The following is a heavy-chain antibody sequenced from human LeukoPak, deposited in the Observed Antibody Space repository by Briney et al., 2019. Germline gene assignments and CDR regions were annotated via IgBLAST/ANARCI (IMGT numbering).Heavy chain of an antibody. CDR2: IYTSGST. CDR1: GGSISSGSYY. J-gene: IGHJ2*01. V-gene: IGHV4-61*02. D-gene: IGHD3/OR15-3a*01. Sequence: PSETLSLTCSVSGGSISSGSYYWSWIRQPAGKGLEWIGRIYTSGSTNYNPSLKSRVTISVGTSKNQFSLKLSSVTAADTAVYYCARHGVGLAVWYFDLWGRGTLVTVSS. CDR3: ARHGVGLAVWYFDL.